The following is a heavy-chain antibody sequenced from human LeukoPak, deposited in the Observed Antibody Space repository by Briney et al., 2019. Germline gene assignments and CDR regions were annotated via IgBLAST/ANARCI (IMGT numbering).Heavy chain of an antibody. D-gene: IGHD4-17*01. V-gene: IGHV4-59*01. CDR1: GGSISSYY. CDR3: ARLLQYGDYTHRGWYFDL. J-gene: IGHJ2*01. Sequence: SETLSLTCTVSGGSISSYYWSWIRQPPGKGLEWLGYIYYSGSTNYNPSLKSRVTISVDTSKNQFSLKLSSVTAADTAVYYCARLLQYGDYTHRGWYFDLWGRGTLVTVSS. CDR2: IYYSGST.